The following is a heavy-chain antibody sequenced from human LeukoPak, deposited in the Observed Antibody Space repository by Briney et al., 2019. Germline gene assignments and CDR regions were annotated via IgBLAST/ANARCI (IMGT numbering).Heavy chain of an antibody. CDR2: IYYSGST. V-gene: IGHV4-31*03. CDR1: GGSISSGGYY. CDR3: ARAPRDYYYGMDV. Sequence: SETLSLTCTVSGGSISSGGYYWSWIRQHPGKGLEWIGYIYYSGSTYYNPSLKSRVTISVDTSKNQFSLKLSSVTAADTAVYYCARAPRDYYYGMDVWGQGTTVTVSS. J-gene: IGHJ6*02.